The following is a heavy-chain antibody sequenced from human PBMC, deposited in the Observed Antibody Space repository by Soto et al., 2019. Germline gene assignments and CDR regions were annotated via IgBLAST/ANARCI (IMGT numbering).Heavy chain of an antibody. CDR2: ITETGGDI. CDR1: GFTFSKFV. V-gene: IGHV3-23*01. J-gene: IGHJ6*02. Sequence: EVQLLESGGDLVQPGGSLRLSCAASGFTFSKFVMRWVRQTPGKGLEWVSTITETGGDIYYTDSVKGRFTISRDNSKNTLYLQMTSLRAEDTALYYCTKASPDRHHMDVWGQGTTVTVSS. CDR3: TKASPDRHHMDV.